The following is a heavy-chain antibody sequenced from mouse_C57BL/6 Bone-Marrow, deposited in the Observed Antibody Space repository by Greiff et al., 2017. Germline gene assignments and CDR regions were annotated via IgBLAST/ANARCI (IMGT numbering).Heavy chain of an antibody. V-gene: IGHV1-15*01. CDR3: TKGYYGSLFAY. CDR1: GYTFTDYE. CDR2: IDPETGGT. D-gene: IGHD1-1*01. Sequence: VQLQESGAELVRPGASVTLSCKASGYTFTDYEMHWVKQTPVHGLEWIGAIDPETGGTAYNQKFKGKAILTADKSSSTAYMELRSLTSEDSAVYYCTKGYYGSLFAYWGQGTLVTVSA. J-gene: IGHJ3*01.